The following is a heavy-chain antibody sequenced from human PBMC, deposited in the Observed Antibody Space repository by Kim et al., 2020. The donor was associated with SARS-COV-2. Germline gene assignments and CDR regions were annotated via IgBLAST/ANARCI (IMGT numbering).Heavy chain of an antibody. CDR3: AKGYCSGGSCYWAVDY. J-gene: IGHJ4*02. Sequence: GGSLRLSCAASGFTFDDYAMHWVRQAPGKGLEWVSGISWNSGSIGYADSVKGRFTISRDNAKNSLYLQMNSLRAEDTALYYCAKGYCSGGSCYWAVDYWGQGTLVTVSS. D-gene: IGHD2-15*01. CDR2: ISWNSGSI. CDR1: GFTFDDYA. V-gene: IGHV3-9*01.